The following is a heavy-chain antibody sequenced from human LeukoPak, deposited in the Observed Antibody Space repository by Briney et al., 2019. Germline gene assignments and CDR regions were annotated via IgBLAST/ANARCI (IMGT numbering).Heavy chain of an antibody. CDR3: ARRVDGAYGNCFYP. CDR1: GGSISSSAYY. D-gene: IGHD4-17*01. Sequence: SEALSLTCSVSGGSISSSAYYWGWILQPPGKGLEWIGSISYSGSTYYHPSPKSRVTISADTSKNQCSLNLNSVTAADTAVYYCARRVDGAYGNCFYPWGQGTLVTVSS. J-gene: IGHJ5*02. CDR2: ISYSGST. V-gene: IGHV4-39*01.